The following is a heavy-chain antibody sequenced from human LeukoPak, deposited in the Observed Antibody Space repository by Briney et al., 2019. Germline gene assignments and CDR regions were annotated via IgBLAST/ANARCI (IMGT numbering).Heavy chain of an antibody. CDR1: GGSFSGYY. CDR3: ARAGSAKRKYSSSWYTY. D-gene: IGHD6-13*01. CDR2: INHSGST. J-gene: IGHJ4*02. V-gene: IGHV4-34*01. Sequence: SETLSLTCAVYGGSFSGYYWSWIRQPPGKGLEWIGEINHSGSTNYNPSLKSRVTISVDTSKNQFSLKLSSVTAADTAVYYCARAGSAKRKYSSSWYTYWGQGTLATVSS.